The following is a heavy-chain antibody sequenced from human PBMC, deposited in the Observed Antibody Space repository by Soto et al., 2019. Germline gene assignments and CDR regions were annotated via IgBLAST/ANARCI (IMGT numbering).Heavy chain of an antibody. V-gene: IGHV4-31*03. CDR3: ASKLTGYCSGGSCYSRKFHYYYMDV. CDR1: GGSISSGGYY. Sequence: SETLSLTCTVSGGSISSGGYYWSWIRQHPGKGLEWIGYIYYSGSTYYNPSLKSRVTISVDTSKNQFSLKLSSVTAADTAVYYCASKLTGYCSGGSCYSRKFHYYYMDVWGKGTTVTVSS. J-gene: IGHJ6*03. D-gene: IGHD2-15*01. CDR2: IYYSGST.